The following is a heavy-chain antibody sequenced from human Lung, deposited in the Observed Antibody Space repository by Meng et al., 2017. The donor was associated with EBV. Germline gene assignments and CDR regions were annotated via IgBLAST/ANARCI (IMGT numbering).Heavy chain of an antibody. J-gene: IGHJ5*02. CDR1: GGSIRFGDYY. V-gene: IGHV4-30-4*08. CDR2: IYDSGST. CDR3: AREYSSSSGLPGP. D-gene: IGHD6-6*01. Sequence: LKDSGPGLVKPSQTLSPTCTVSGGSIRFGDYYWSWIRQPPGKGLEWIGYIYDSGSTSYNPSLMSRVTISVDTSRNQFSLKLTSVTAADTAVYYCAREYSSSSGLPGPWGQGTLVTVSS.